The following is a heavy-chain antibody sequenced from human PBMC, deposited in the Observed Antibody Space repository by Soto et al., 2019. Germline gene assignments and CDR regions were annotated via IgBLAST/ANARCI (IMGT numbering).Heavy chain of an antibody. Sequence: GESLKISCRASGYTFTEYYIGWVRQMPGKGLEWLGIIYPPDSDTRYGPSFQGRVTMSLDKSINTAYLQWTSLTTSDSAIYYCARLGSFGITPNKWFDPWGPGTKVTVSS. J-gene: IGHJ5*02. D-gene: IGHD1-20*01. CDR2: IYPPDSDT. CDR3: ARLGSFGITPNKWFDP. CDR1: GYTFTEYY. V-gene: IGHV5-51*01.